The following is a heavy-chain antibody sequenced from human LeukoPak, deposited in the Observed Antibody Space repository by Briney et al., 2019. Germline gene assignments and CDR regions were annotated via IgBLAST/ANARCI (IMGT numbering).Heavy chain of an antibody. Sequence: EGSLRLSCAASGFTFNNNAMTWVRQAPGKGLEWVSTIGGVASNTYYADSVKGRFTISRDNSKNMLDLQMNGLRAEDTAMYYCAKTSGSYSNFDCWGQGILVTVSS. CDR1: GFTFNNNA. D-gene: IGHD3-22*01. CDR2: IGGVASNT. V-gene: IGHV3-23*01. J-gene: IGHJ4*02. CDR3: AKTSGSYSNFDC.